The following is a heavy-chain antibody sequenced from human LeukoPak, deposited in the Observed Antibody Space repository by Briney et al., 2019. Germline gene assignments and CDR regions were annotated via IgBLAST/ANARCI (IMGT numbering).Heavy chain of an antibody. D-gene: IGHD5-18*01. J-gene: IGHJ4*02. CDR1: GFTFSSYW. Sequence: GGSLRLSCAASGFTFSSYWMHWVRQAPGKGLVWVSRINSDGSSTSYADSVKGRFTISRDNAKNTLYLQMNSLRAEDTAVYYCAKDAGYSYGPDYWGQGTLVTVSS. CDR2: INSDGSST. CDR3: AKDAGYSYGPDY. V-gene: IGHV3-74*01.